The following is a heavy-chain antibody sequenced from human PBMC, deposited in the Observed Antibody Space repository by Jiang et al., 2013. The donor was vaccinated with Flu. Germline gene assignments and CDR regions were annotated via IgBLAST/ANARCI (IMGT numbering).Heavy chain of an antibody. Sequence: GAEVKKPGSSVKVSCKASGGTFSSYAISWVRQAPGQGLEWMGGIIPIFGTANYAQKFQGRVTITADESTSTAYMELSSLRSEDTAVYYCARDKLDYDSSGYYYGMDVWGQGTTVTVSS. CDR1: GGTFSSYA. CDR3: ARDKLDYDSSGYYYGMDV. V-gene: IGHV1-69*01. CDR2: IIPIFGTA. D-gene: IGHD3-22*01. J-gene: IGHJ6*02.